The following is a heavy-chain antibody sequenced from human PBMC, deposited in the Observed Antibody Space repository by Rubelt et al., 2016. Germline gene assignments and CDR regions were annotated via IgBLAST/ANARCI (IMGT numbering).Heavy chain of an antibody. D-gene: IGHD1-26*01. Sequence: HLQLQESGPGLLKASETLSLTCTVSGDSISSDHFWAWIRQPPGKGLEWIGNTYYGGSTFYNPSLKSRVTISIDTSKNQVSLKRYPVTAADTAVYYCARLQWELSTIDFWGQGTLVTVSS. V-gene: IGHV4-39*07. CDR2: TYYGGST. J-gene: IGHJ4*02. CDR1: GDSISSDHF. CDR3: ARLQWELSTIDF.